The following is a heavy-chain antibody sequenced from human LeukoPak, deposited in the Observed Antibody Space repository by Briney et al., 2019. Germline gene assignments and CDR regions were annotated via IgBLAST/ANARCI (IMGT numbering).Heavy chain of an antibody. CDR2: INPNSGGT. CDR3: ARGYYDSSGYYAVFDY. V-gene: IGHV1-2*02. D-gene: IGHD3-22*01. CDR1: GYTFTGYY. J-gene: IGHJ4*02. Sequence: GASVKVSCKASGYTFTGYYMHWVRQAPGQGLEWMEWINPNSGGTNYAQKFQGRVTMTRDTSISTAYMELSRLRSDDTAVYYCARGYYDSSGYYAVFDYWGQATLVSVSS.